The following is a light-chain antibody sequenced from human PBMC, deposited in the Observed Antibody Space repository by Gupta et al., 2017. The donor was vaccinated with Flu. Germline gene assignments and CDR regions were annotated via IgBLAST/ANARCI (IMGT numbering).Light chain of an antibody. J-gene: IGLJ3*02. CDR1: NSNGGAY. V-gene: IGLV2-14*03. Sequence: QSITISCTGSNSNGGAYVSWYQHHPGRAPKLMIYDVNNRPSGIPKRFSGSKSGNTASLTITGVQAEDEADYYCHSSDGSTTPWVFGGGTKLTVL. CDR2: DVN. CDR3: HSSDGSTTPWV.